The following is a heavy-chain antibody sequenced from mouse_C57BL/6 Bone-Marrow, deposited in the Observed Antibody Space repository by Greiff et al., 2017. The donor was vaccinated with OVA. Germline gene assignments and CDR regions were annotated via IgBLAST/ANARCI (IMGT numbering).Heavy chain of an antibody. CDR3: TKCYDSSSYAMDY. D-gene: IGHD1-1*01. CDR2: INPSSGYT. Sequence: VQLQQSGADLARPGASVKMSCKASGYTFTSYTMHWVKQRPGQGLEWIGYINPSSGYTKYNQKFKDKATLTADKSSSTAYMQLSSLTSEDAAVYYGTKCYDSSSYAMDYWGQGTSVTVSS. V-gene: IGHV1-4*01. J-gene: IGHJ4*01. CDR1: GYTFTSYT.